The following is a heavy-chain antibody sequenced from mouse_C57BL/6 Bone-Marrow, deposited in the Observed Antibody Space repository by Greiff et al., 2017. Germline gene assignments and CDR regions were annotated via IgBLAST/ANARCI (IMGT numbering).Heavy chain of an antibody. J-gene: IGHJ3*01. Sequence: QLQQSGAELARPGASVKLSCKASGYTFTSHGISWVKQRTGQGLEWIGEIYPRSGNTYYNEKFKGKATLTADKSSSTAYMELRSLTSEDSAVYFCARGPITTVVEAFAYWGQGTLVTVSA. CDR3: ARGPITTVVEAFAY. V-gene: IGHV1-81*01. D-gene: IGHD1-1*01. CDR2: IYPRSGNT. CDR1: GYTFTSHG.